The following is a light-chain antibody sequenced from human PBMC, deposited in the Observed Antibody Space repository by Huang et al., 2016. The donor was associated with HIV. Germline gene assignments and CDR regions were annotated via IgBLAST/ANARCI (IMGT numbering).Light chain of an antibody. CDR3: QQYGSSPYT. CDR1: QSVSSSY. V-gene: IGKV3-20*01. J-gene: IGKJ2*01. Sequence: EIVLTQSPGTLSLSPGERATLSCRASQSVSSSYLAWYRQTPGQAPSLLVYGASSRATGIPDRFSGSGSGTDFTLTISRLEPEDFAVYYCQQYGSSPYTFGQGTKLEIK. CDR2: GAS.